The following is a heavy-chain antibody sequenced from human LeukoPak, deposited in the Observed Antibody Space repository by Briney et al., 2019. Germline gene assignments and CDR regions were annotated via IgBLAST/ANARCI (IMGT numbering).Heavy chain of an antibody. J-gene: IGHJ4*02. CDR2: INPDSGGT. V-gene: IGHV1-2*02. Sequence: ASVKVSCKASGYTFTDYYMHWVRQAPGQGLEWRGWINPDSGGTNYAQNFQGRVTMTRDTSISTAYMELSRLRSDDPAVYYCARPFIETPSLGALDYWGQGTLVTVSS. CDR3: ARPFIETPSLGALDY. CDR1: GYTFTDYY. D-gene: IGHD4-23*01.